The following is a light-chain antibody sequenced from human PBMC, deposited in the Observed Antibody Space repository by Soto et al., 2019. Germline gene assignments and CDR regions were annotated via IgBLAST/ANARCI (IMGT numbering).Light chain of an antibody. CDR3: QQYDYYPIT. V-gene: IGKV1-5*03. Sequence: DIQMTQSPSTLSASIGDRVTITCWASQSINNWLAWYQQKPGKAPKLLIYKASNLQSGVPSRFSGSGSGTEFTLTISSLQPDDLASYYCQQYDYYPITFGQGTRLEIK. CDR1: QSINNW. J-gene: IGKJ5*01. CDR2: KAS.